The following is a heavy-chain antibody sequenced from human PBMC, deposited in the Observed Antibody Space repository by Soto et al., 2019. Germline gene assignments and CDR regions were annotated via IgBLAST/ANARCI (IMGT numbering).Heavy chain of an antibody. CDR3: AKDMSGYFLSDY. Sequence: GESLKISCAASGFTFSSYAMSWVRQAPGKGLEWVSAISGSGGSTYYADSVKGRFTISRDNSKNTLYLQMNSLRAEDTAVYYCAKDMSGYFLSDYWGQGTLVTVSS. CDR1: GFTFSSYA. J-gene: IGHJ4*02. V-gene: IGHV3-23*01. D-gene: IGHD5-12*01. CDR2: ISGSGGST.